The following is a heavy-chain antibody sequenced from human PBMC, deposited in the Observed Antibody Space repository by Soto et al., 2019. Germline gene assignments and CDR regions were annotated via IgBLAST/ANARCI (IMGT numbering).Heavy chain of an antibody. J-gene: IGHJ4*02. CDR1: GFAFSDSA. Sequence: EVQLVESGGGLVQPGGSLKLSCAAAGFAFSDSAMHWVRQASGKGLEWIGRIRGKRGNDGTAYGETVKGRFTISRDDTTTTTYLQMNSLKIEDTAVYYCTRRRDWTAVDPLDYWGQGTLVTVSS. CDR2: IRGKRGNDGT. CDR3: TRRRDWTAVDPLDY. D-gene: IGHD5-18*01. V-gene: IGHV3-73*02.